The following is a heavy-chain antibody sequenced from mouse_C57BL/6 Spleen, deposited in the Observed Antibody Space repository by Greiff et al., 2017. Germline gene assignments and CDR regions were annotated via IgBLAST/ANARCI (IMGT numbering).Heavy chain of an antibody. CDR1: GYSFTSGYF. Sequence: EVKLMESGPGLVKPSQSLSLSCSVTGYSFTSGYFSNWLRQFPGNKLEWMAYISYDGSNNYNPSLKNRISIARDTSKNQFFMKLNSGTTKDTATNYGAREDGGSSYRAYWGQGTLVTVSA. V-gene: IGHV3-6*01. CDR3: AREDGGSSYRAY. J-gene: IGHJ3*01. CDR2: ISYDGSN. D-gene: IGHD1-1*01.